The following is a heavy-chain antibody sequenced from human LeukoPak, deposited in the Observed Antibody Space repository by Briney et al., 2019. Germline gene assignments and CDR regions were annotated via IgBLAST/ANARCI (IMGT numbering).Heavy chain of an antibody. CDR3: AKIRIVVVITDDAFDI. J-gene: IGHJ3*02. CDR2: ISYDGSNK. V-gene: IGHV3-30*04. CDR1: GFTFSSYA. Sequence: PGGSLRLSCAASGFTFSSYAMHWVRQAPGKGLEWVAVISYDGSNKYYADSVKGRFTISRDNSKNTLYLQMNSLRAEDTAVYYCAKIRIVVVITDDAFDIWGQGTMVTVSS. D-gene: IGHD3-22*01.